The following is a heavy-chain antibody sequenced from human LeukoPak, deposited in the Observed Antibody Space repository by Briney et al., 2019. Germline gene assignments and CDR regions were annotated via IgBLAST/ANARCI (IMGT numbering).Heavy chain of an antibody. CDR3: ARDGRAGSLFAY. D-gene: IGHD6-19*01. J-gene: IGHJ4*02. Sequence: SETLSLTCTVSGGSISGYYWSWIRQPPGKGLEWVGYISYSGSTNYNPSLKSRVTISVDTSKNQFSLKLSSVTAADTAIYYCARDGRAGSLFAYWGQGTLVTVSA. CDR2: ISYSGST. V-gene: IGHV4-59*01. CDR1: GGSISGYY.